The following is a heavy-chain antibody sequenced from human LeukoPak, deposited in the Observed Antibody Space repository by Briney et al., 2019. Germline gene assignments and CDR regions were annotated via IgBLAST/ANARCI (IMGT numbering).Heavy chain of an antibody. Sequence: SGTRSLTCTVSGGSISSSSYYWGWIRQPPGKGLEWIGSIYYSGSTYYNPSLKSRVTISVGTSKNQFSLKLSSVTAADTAVYYCARVQPYLEYFQHWGQGTLVTVSS. CDR2: IYYSGST. D-gene: IGHD2-2*02. V-gene: IGHV4-39*07. CDR1: GGSISSSSYY. CDR3: ARVQPYLEYFQH. J-gene: IGHJ1*01.